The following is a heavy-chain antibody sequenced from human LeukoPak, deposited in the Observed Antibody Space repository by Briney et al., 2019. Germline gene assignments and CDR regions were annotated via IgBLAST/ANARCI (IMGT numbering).Heavy chain of an antibody. CDR1: GGNFNNYA. J-gene: IGHJ6*03. D-gene: IGHD3-10*01. V-gene: IGHV1-69*06. CDR2: IIPIFGTA. CDR3: ARGGYYYGSGSNYTGYYYYMDV. Sequence: ASVKVSCKAYGGNFNNYAMSWVRQAPGQGLDWMGGIIPIFGTANYAQKFQDRFKITAERFTTTAYMEVSSLRSEDTAVYFCARGGYYYGSGSNYTGYYYYMDVWGEGTTVTVSS.